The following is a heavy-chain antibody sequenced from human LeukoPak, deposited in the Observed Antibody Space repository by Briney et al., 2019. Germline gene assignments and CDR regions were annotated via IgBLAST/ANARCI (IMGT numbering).Heavy chain of an antibody. D-gene: IGHD3/OR15-3a*01. Sequence: SETLSLTCAVYGGSFSGYYWSWIRQPPGKGLEWIGEINHSGSTNYNPSLKSRVTISVDTSKNQFSLKLTSVTAAGTAVYYCARHTGSGLFILPGGQGTLVTVSS. CDR1: GGSFSGYY. CDR3: ARHTGSGLFILP. CDR2: INHSGST. V-gene: IGHV4-34*01. J-gene: IGHJ4*02.